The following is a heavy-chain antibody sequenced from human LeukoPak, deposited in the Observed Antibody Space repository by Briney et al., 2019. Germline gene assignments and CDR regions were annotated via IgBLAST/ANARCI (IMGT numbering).Heavy chain of an antibody. CDR1: GGTFSSYA. V-gene: IGHV1-69*06. CDR3: ASPKGIVGATGQGYFDY. CDR2: IIPIFGTA. J-gene: IGHJ4*02. D-gene: IGHD1-26*01. Sequence: SVKVSCKASGGTFSSYAISWVRQAPGQGLEWMGGIIPIFGTANYAQKFQGRVTITADKSTSTAYMELSSLRSEDTAVYYCASPKGIVGATGQGYFDYWGQGTLVTVSS.